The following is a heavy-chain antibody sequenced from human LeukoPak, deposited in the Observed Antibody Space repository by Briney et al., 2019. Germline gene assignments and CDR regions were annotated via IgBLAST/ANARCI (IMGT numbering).Heavy chain of an antibody. J-gene: IGHJ4*02. CDR2: IWYDGSNK. CDR1: GFTFCSFG. V-gene: IGHV3-33*06. CDR3: AKDRRELLYNLDY. Sequence: RGSLRPSCAASGFTFCSFGMHWVRHAPGKGLEWGAVIWYDGSNKYYADSVKGRFTISRDNSKNTLYLQMNSLRAEDTAVYYCAKDRRELLYNLDYWGQGTLVTVSS. D-gene: IGHD1-26*01.